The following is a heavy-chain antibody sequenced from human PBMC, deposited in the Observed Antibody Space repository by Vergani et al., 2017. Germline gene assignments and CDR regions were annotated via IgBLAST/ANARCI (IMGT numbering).Heavy chain of an antibody. J-gene: IGHJ4*02. CDR3: AKGGGVTTVTEFDY. D-gene: IGHD4-17*01. CDR1: GFTFSSYG. Sequence: QVQLVESGGGVVQPGGSLRLSCAASGFTFSSYGMHWVRQAPGKGLEWVAFIRYDGSNKYYADSVKGRFTISRDNSKNTLYLKRNSLRAEDTAVYYCAKGGGVTTVTEFDYWGQGTLVTVSS. CDR2: IRYDGSNK. V-gene: IGHV3-30*02.